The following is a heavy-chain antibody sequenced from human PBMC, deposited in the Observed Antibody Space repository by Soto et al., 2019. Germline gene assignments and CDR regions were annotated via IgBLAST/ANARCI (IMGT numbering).Heavy chain of an antibody. CDR2: INHSGNT. CDR3: SRRAPEGFDP. V-gene: IGHV4-39*01. Sequence: PSETLSLTCAVSGGSIGTSAYYWGWIRQAPGKGLEWIGSINHSGNTYLSPSLKDRVTMSVGTSKNSFSLKLRSATAADTGLYYCSRRAPEGFDPWGQGTLVTVSS. J-gene: IGHJ5*02. CDR1: GGSIGTSAYY.